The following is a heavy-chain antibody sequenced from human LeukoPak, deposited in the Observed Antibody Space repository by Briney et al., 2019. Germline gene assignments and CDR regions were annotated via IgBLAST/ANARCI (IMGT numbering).Heavy chain of an antibody. V-gene: IGHV1-2*02. CDR2: INPSSGGT. CDR1: GYTFIAYY. Sequence: SVTVSCKASGYTFIAYYMHWVRQAPGQGLEWMGWINPSSGGTNHAQKFQGRVTMTRDTSISTAYMELSSLRSDDTAVYYCARQGGYCSGGRCHGRFDPWGQGTLVSVSS. CDR3: ARQGGYCSGGRCHGRFDP. J-gene: IGHJ5*02. D-gene: IGHD2-15*01.